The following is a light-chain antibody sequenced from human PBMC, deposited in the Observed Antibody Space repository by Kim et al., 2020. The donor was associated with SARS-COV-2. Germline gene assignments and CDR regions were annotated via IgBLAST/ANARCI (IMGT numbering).Light chain of an antibody. CDR3: QQYNTNPYT. CDR2: KAS. V-gene: IGKV1-5*03. Sequence: DIQLTQSPSTLSASVGDRVTITCRASQSISVWLAWYQQKPGKAPNLLIYKASSLESRVPSRFSGSGSGTEFTLTISSLQPDDFAIYYCQQYNTNPYTFGQGTKLEI. CDR1: QSISVW. J-gene: IGKJ2*01.